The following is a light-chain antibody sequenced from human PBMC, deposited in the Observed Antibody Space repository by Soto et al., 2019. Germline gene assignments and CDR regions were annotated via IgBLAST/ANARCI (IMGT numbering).Light chain of an antibody. CDR1: NSGVVNYEY. Sequence: QSVLSQPASVSGSPGQSITISCTGINSGVVNYEYVSWYQQFPDKAPKLIIYEGRERPSGVSDRFSGSKSDNAASLTISALQTEDEAEYFCLSYGKVFGTGTKV. V-gene: IGLV2-23*01. CDR2: EGR. CDR3: LSYGKV. J-gene: IGLJ1*01.